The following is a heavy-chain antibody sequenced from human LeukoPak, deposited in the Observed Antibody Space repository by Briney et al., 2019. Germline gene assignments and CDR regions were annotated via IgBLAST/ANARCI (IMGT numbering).Heavy chain of an antibody. Sequence: SETLSLTCTVSGGSISSYYWSWIRQPPGKGLEWIGYIYYSGSTSYNPSLKSRVTISVDTSKNQFSLKLSSVTAADTAVYYCASLAVAGPSYGMDVWGQGTTVTVSS. CDR2: IYYSGST. CDR1: GGSISSYY. D-gene: IGHD6-19*01. CDR3: ASLAVAGPSYGMDV. V-gene: IGHV4-59*08. J-gene: IGHJ6*02.